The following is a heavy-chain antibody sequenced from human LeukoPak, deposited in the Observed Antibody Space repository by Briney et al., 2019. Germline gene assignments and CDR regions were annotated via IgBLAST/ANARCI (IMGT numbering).Heavy chain of an antibody. CDR3: AKALVVPAAMYYYYYGMDV. J-gene: IGHJ6*02. V-gene: IGHV3-21*01. D-gene: IGHD2-2*01. CDR1: GFTFSSYS. Sequence: PGGSLRLSCAASGFTFSSYSMNWVRQAPGKGLEWVSSISSSSSYIYYADSVKGRFTISRDNAKNSLYLQMNSLRAEDTAVYYCAKALVVPAAMYYYYYGMDVWGQGTTVTVSS. CDR2: ISSSSSYI.